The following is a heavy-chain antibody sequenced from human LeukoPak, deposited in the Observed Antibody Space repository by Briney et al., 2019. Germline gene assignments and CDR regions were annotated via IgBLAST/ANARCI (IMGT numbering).Heavy chain of an antibody. D-gene: IGHD5-12*01. Sequence: GGSLRLSCAASGFTFSSYGMSWVRQAPGKGLEWVSSISSSSSYIYYADSVKGRFTISRDNAKNSLYLQMNSLRAEDTAVYYCARVNSGYDFSYWGQGTLVTVSS. CDR3: ARVNSGYDFSY. V-gene: IGHV3-21*01. CDR2: ISSSSSYI. CDR1: GFTFSSYG. J-gene: IGHJ4*02.